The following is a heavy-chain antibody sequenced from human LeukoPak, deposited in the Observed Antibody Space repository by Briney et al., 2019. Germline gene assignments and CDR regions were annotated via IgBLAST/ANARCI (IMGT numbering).Heavy chain of an antibody. D-gene: IGHD1-26*01. V-gene: IGHV3-30*18. CDR2: ISYDGSNK. CDR1: EFTFSSYG. Sequence: GRSLRLSCAASEFTFSSYGMHWVRQAPGKGLEWVAVISYDGSNKYYADSVKGRFTISRDNSKNTLYLQMNSLRAEDTAVYYCAKDLGKSGSQGSEYFQHWGQGTLVTVSS. CDR3: AKDLGKSGSQGSEYFQH. J-gene: IGHJ1*01.